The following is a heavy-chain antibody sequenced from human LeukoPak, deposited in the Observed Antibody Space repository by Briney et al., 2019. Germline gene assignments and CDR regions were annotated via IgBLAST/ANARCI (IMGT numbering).Heavy chain of an antibody. CDR1: GGSISSYY. D-gene: IGHD6-13*01. Sequence: SETLSLTCTVSGGSISSYYWSWIRQPPGKGLKWIGYIYYSGSTNYNPSLKSRVTISVDTSKNQFSLKLSSVTAADTAVYYCARAGPYSSSWSPFDYWGQGTLVTVSS. J-gene: IGHJ4*02. V-gene: IGHV4-59*01. CDR2: IYYSGST. CDR3: ARAGPYSSSWSPFDY.